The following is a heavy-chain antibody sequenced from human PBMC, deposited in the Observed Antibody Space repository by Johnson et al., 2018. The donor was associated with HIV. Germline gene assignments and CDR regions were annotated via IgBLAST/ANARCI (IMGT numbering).Heavy chain of an antibody. D-gene: IGHD2-2*01. CDR1: GFTVSSNY. Sequence: VQLVESGGGLIQPGGSLRLSCAASGFTVSSNYMSWVRQAPGKGLEWVSVIYSGGSKYYADSVKGRFTISRDNSKNTLYLQMNSLKNEDTAVYYCATDVYPGPRYQLLHRGIWGHGTMITVSS. J-gene: IGHJ3*02. V-gene: IGHV3-53*01. CDR3: ATDVYPGPRYQLLHRGI. CDR2: IYSGGSK.